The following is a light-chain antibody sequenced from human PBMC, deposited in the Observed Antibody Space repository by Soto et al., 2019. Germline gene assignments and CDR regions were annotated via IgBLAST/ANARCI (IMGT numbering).Light chain of an antibody. J-gene: IGLJ2*01. CDR3: AALDDSLNGPV. V-gene: IGLV1-44*01. CDR2: TNH. Sequence: QSVLTQPPSASGTPGQRVTISCSGSSSNIGSDTVKWYQQLPGTAPKLLIYTNHQRPSGVPDRFSGSKSGTSASLAISGLQSEDEADYNGAALDDSLNGPVFGGGAKLTVL. CDR1: SSNIGSDT.